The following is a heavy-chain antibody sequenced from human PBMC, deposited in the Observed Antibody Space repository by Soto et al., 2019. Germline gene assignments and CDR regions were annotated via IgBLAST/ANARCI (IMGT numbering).Heavy chain of an antibody. V-gene: IGHV1-69*13. J-gene: IGHJ4*02. CDR3: ARGFFRRGYSYGYSFPYLAY. CDR1: GGTFSSYA. Sequence: SVKVSCTDSGGTFSSYAISWVRQAPGQGLEWMGGIIPIFGTANYAQKFQGRVTITADESTSTAYMELSSLRSEDTAVYYCARGFFRRGYSYGYSFPYLAYWGQGTLVPVSS. CDR2: IIPIFGTA. D-gene: IGHD5-18*01.